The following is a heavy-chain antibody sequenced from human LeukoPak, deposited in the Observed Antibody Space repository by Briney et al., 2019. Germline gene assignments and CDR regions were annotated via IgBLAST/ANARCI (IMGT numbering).Heavy chain of an antibody. CDR3: ARVHSGGGLVAAGPFDY. CDR1: GFIFDDYA. CDR2: ISWNSGSM. D-gene: IGHD6-13*01. Sequence: GGSLRLSCAASGFIFDDYAVHWVRQAPGEGLEWVSGISWNSGSMEYADSVKGRFTISRDNAKNSLYLQMNSLRVEDTALYYCARVHSGGGLVAAGPFDYWGQGTLVTVSS. J-gene: IGHJ4*02. V-gene: IGHV3-9*01.